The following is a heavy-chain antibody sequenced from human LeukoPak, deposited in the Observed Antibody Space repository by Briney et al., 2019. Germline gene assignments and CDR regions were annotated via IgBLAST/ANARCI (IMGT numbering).Heavy chain of an antibody. V-gene: IGHV3-48*02. Sequence: PGGSLRLSCAASGFTFSSNSMNWVRQAPGKGLEWVSYISSSSGTIYYADSVRGRFTISRDNAKNSLYLQMNSLRDEDTAFYYCARDFIGTTVKFDYWGQGTLVTVSS. CDR1: GFTFSSNS. D-gene: IGHD4-17*01. CDR3: ARDFIGTTVKFDY. CDR2: ISSSSGTI. J-gene: IGHJ4*02.